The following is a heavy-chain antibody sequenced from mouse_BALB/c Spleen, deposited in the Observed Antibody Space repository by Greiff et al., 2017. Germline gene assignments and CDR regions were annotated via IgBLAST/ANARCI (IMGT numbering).Heavy chain of an antibody. J-gene: IGHJ4*01. D-gene: IGHD1-1*01. Sequence: EVQLQESGAELVKPGASVKLSCTASGFNIKDTYMHWVKQRPEQGLEWIGRIDPANGNTKYDPKFQGKATITADTSSNTAYLQLSSLTSEDTAVYYCARYGVYYGGLYAMDYWGQGTSVTVSS. CDR3: ARYGVYYGGLYAMDY. V-gene: IGHV14-3*02. CDR2: IDPANGNT. CDR1: GFNIKDTY.